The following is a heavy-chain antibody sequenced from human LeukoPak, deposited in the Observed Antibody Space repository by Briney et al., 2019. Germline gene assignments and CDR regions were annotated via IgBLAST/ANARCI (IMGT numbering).Heavy chain of an antibody. CDR3: ARDTTTGDFDY. CDR2: INPSGGST. D-gene: IGHD5-12*01. V-gene: IGHV1-46*01. CDR1: GYTFTSYY. Sequence: ASVKVSCKASGYTFTSYYMYWVRQAPGQGLEWMGIINPSGGSTSYAQKFQGRVTMTRDTSTSTVYMELSSLRSEDTAVYYCARDTTTGDFDYWGQGTLVTVSS. J-gene: IGHJ4*02.